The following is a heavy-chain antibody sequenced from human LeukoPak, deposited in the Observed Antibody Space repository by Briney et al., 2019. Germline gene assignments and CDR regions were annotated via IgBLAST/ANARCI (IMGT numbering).Heavy chain of an antibody. Sequence: SETLSLTCAVYGGSFSGYYWSWIRQPPGKGLEWIGEINHSGSTNYNLSLKSRVTISVDTSKNQFSLKLSSVTAADTAVYYCARGRGYCSSTSCYTGYFDYWGQGTLVTVSS. CDR1: GGSFSGYY. J-gene: IGHJ4*02. CDR2: INHSGST. V-gene: IGHV4-34*01. D-gene: IGHD2-2*02. CDR3: ARGRGYCSSTSCYTGYFDY.